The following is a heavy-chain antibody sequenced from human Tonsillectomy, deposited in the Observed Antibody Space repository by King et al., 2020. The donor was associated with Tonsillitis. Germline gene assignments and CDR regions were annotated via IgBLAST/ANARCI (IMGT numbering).Heavy chain of an antibody. CDR2: ISGGVGST. CDR1: GFTFRSYA. D-gene: IGHD3-3*01. CDR3: AKGYDFWSGYYAFGI. V-gene: IGHV3-23*04. J-gene: IGHJ3*02. Sequence: DVQLVESGGGLVQPGGSLRLSCAASGFTFRSYAMSWVRQAPGKGLEWVSTISGGVGSTYYADSVKGRFTISRDNSKNTLYLQMNSLRVEDTAVYYCAKGYDFWSGYYAFGIWGQGTMVTVSS.